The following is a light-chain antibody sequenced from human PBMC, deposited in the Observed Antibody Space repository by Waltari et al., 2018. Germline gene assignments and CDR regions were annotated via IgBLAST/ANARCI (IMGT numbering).Light chain of an antibody. CDR3: SSYAGNDLVI. Sequence: QSALTQPASVSGSPGQSITISCTGTNSDVGSYNHVPWYQQHPGKAPKPMIYEVTNRPSGLSNRFSGSKSGNTASLTITELQAEDEADYYCSSYAGNDLVIFGGGTKLTVL. J-gene: IGLJ2*01. V-gene: IGLV2-14*01. CDR1: NSDVGSYNH. CDR2: EVT.